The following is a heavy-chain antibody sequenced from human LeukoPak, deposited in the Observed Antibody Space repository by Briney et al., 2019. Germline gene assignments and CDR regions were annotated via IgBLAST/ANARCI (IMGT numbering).Heavy chain of an antibody. Sequence: GASVKVSCKASGYTFTSYGISWLRQAPGQGLEWMGWISAYNGNTNYAQKLQGRVTMTTDTSTSTAYMELRSLRSDDTAVYYCARGYCSGGSCYSLWYYYYYMDVWGKGTTVTVSS. J-gene: IGHJ6*03. V-gene: IGHV1-18*01. CDR1: GYTFTSYG. CDR3: ARGYCSGGSCYSLWYYYYYMDV. D-gene: IGHD2-15*01. CDR2: ISAYNGNT.